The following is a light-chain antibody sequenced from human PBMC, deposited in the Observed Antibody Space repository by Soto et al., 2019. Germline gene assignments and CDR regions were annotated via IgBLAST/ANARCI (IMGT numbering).Light chain of an antibody. Sequence: QSALTQPASVSGSPGQSITISCTGTSSDVGGYNYVSWYQQHPGKAPKPMIYDVSNRPSGVSNRFSGSKSGNTAALTISGLQAEDEADYYCSSYTSSSTLLYVFGTGTKLTVL. CDR1: SSDVGGYNY. V-gene: IGLV2-14*01. CDR2: DVS. J-gene: IGLJ1*01. CDR3: SSYTSSSTLLYV.